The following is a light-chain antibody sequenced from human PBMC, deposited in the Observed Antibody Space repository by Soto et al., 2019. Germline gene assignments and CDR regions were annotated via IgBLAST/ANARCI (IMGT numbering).Light chain of an antibody. V-gene: IGLV1-44*01. Sequence: QSVLTQPPSASGTPGQGVTISCSGSTSTIGSNFVIWYQQLPGTAPKLLIYSNNKRPSGVPDRFSGSKSGTSASLAISGLQFEDEADYYCAAWDDTLNGWVFGGGTKLTVL. J-gene: IGLJ3*02. CDR2: SNN. CDR3: AAWDDTLNGWV. CDR1: TSTIGSNF.